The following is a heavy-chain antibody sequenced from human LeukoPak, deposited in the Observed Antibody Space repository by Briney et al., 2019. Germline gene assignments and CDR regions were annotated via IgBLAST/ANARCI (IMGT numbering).Heavy chain of an antibody. CDR1: GYTFTSHF. J-gene: IGHJ3*02. V-gene: IGHV1-46*01. Sequence: ASVKVSCKASGYTFTSHFMHWVRQAPGQGLEWMGIINPRGGSTSYTQKFQGRVTMTRDTSTSTVYMELSSLRSEDTAVYYCARVKSYYYDTSDKDAFDIWGKGTTVTVSS. CDR3: ARVKSYYYDTSDKDAFDI. D-gene: IGHD3-22*01. CDR2: INPRGGST.